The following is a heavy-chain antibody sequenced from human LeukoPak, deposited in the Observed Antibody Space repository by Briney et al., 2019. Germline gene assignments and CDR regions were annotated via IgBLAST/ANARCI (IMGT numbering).Heavy chain of an antibody. J-gene: IGHJ4*02. CDR2: ISSRSTYV. D-gene: IGHD5-24*01. V-gene: IGHV3-21*06. Sequence: GGSLRLSCAASGFTFSDYSINWVRQAPGKGLEWVSSISSRSTYVFCADSVKGRFAISRDNAKNSMYLQMNGLRAEDTAVYYCARFRRDGSNYNDYWGQGTLVTVSS. CDR1: GFTFSDYS. CDR3: ARFRRDGSNYNDY.